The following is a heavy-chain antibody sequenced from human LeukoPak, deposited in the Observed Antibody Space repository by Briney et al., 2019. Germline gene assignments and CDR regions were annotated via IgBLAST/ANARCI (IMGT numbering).Heavy chain of an antibody. V-gene: IGHV3-30-3*01. Sequence: GSLRLSCAASGFTFSNYAMHWVRQAPGKGLEWVAVISYDGSNKYYADSVKGRFTISRDISMNTLYLQMNNLRPEDTAVYYCATRLDTGLFDYWGQGTLVTVSS. CDR1: GFTFSNYA. D-gene: IGHD5-18*01. CDR3: ATRLDTGLFDY. J-gene: IGHJ4*02. CDR2: ISYDGSNK.